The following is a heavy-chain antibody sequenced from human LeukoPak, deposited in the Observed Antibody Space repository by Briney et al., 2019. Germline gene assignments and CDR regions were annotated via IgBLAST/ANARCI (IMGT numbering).Heavy chain of an antibody. J-gene: IGHJ4*02. CDR1: GFTFSSYG. D-gene: IGHD1-26*01. Sequence: GRSPRLSCAASGFTFSSYGMHWVRQAPGKGLEWVAVISYDGSNKYYADSLKGRFTISRDNSKNTLYLQMSSLRTEDTAVYYCAALSGSYYVDTDYWGQGTLVTVSS. CDR2: ISYDGSNK. V-gene: IGHV3-30*03. CDR3: AALSGSYYVDTDY.